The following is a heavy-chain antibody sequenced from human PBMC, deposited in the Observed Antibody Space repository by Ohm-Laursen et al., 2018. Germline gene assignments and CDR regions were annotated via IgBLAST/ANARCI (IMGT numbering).Heavy chain of an antibody. J-gene: IGHJ4*02. V-gene: IGHV1-8*02. D-gene: IGHD3-10*01. CDR1: GGTFSSYA. CDR3: AIHNSGTLN. Sequence: ASVKVSCKASGGTFSSYAINWVRQATGQGLEWMGWMNPNSGNTGYAQKFQGRVTMTRNTSISTAYMELSSLRSEDTAVYFCAIHNSGTLNWGQGTLVTVSS. CDR2: MNPNSGNT.